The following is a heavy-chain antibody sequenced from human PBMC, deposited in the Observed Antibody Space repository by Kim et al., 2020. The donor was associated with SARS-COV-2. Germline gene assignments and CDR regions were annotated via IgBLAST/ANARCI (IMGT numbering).Heavy chain of an antibody. V-gene: IGHV5-51*01. D-gene: IGHD6-13*01. CDR3: ARLRIAAAARYFDL. Sequence: SPHSQGQVTISADKSISTAYLQWSSLKASDTAMYYCARLRIAAAARYFDLWGRGTLVTVSS. J-gene: IGHJ2*01.